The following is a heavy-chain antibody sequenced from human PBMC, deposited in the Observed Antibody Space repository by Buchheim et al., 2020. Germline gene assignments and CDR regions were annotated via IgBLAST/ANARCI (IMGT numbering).Heavy chain of an antibody. CDR1: GYTFTGYY. CDR3: ARDNGGNSGSYYGPLPSYGMDV. J-gene: IGHJ6*02. D-gene: IGHD1-26*01. V-gene: IGHV1-2*04. Sequence: QVQLVQSGAEVKKPGASVKVSCKASGYTFTGYYMHWVRQAPGQGLEWMGWINPNSGGTNYAQKFQGWVTMTRDTSIRTAYMELSRLRADDTAVYYCARDNGGNSGSYYGPLPSYGMDVWGQGTT. CDR2: INPNSGGT.